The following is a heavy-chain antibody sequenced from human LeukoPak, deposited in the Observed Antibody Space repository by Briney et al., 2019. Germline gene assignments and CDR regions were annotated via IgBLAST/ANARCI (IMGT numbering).Heavy chain of an antibody. CDR3: LRGDRRDY. J-gene: IGHJ4*02. V-gene: IGHV3-23*01. CDR1: GFTFSSYG. CDR2: TSGSGGST. Sequence: GGSLRLSCAASGFTFSSYGMSWVRQAPGKGLEWVSATSGSGGSTYYADSVKGRFTISRDNSKNTLYLQMNSLRVEDTAVYYCLRGDRRDYWGQGTLVTVSS.